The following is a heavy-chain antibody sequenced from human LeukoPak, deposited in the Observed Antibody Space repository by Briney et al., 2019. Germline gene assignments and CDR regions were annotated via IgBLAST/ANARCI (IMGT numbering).Heavy chain of an antibody. CDR3: ARFGPNAFDI. J-gene: IGHJ3*02. V-gene: IGHV4-59*01. CDR1: GGSISSYY. Sequence: SETLSLTXTVSGGSISSYYWSWIRQPPGKGLEWIGYIYYSGSTNYNPSLKSRVTISVDTSKNQFSLKLSSVTAADTAVYYCARFGPNAFDIWGQGTMVTVSS. CDR2: IYYSGST. D-gene: IGHD3-10*01.